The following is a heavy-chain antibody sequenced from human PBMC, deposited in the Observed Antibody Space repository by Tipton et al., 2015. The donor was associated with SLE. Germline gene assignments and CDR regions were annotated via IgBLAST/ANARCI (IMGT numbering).Heavy chain of an antibody. CDR3: ATNGHGETYEFFTEYLRH. CDR1: GASIGDTGYL. D-gene: IGHD5-12*01. CDR2: TFYTGRT. V-gene: IGHV4-39*02. Sequence: LSLTCTVSGASIGDTGYLWGWVRQPPGKGLEWIGSTFYTGRTYYNPSLKSRASISADASKNHFSLKLNSVTAADTAVYYCATNGHGETYEFFTEYLRHWGQGTLVTVSS. J-gene: IGHJ1*01.